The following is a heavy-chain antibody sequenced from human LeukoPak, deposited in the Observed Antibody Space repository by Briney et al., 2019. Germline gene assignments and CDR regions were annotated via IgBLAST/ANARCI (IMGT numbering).Heavy chain of an antibody. J-gene: IGHJ4*02. V-gene: IGHV4-4*07. D-gene: IGHD2/OR15-2a*01. Sequence: SETLSLTCTVSGGSISSYYWSWIRQPAGKGLEWIGRIYTSGSTNYNPSLKSRVTISVDKSNNQFSRKLSAVTAGDTAVYYCARGNKGLGLDYWGQGTLVTVSS. CDR2: IYTSGST. CDR1: GGSISSYY. CDR3: ARGNKGLGLDY.